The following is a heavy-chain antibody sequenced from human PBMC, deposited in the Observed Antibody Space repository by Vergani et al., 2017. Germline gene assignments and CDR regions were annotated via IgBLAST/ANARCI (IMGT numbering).Heavy chain of an antibody. CDR1: GFNFSTYA. D-gene: IGHD3/OR15-3a*01. CDR2: IWYDGSKT. V-gene: IGHV3-33*08. J-gene: IGHJ6*03. CDR3: AREGTGGTLVRYMDV. Sequence: QVQLVESGGGVVQPGRSLRLSCAASGFNFSTYAMHWVRQAPGKGLQGVAAIWYDGSKTNYADSVKGRFTISRDISKNTLFLQLNSLRDEDTAVYYCAREGTGGTLVRYMDVWCKGTTVTVSS.